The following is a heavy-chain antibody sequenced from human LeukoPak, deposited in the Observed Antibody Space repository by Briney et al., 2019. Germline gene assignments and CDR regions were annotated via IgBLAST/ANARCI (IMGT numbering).Heavy chain of an antibody. Sequence: ASVKVSCKASGYTFTGYYMHWVRQAPGQGLEWMGWINPNSGGTNYAQKFQGRVTMTRDTSISTAYMELSRPRSDDTAVYYCASDSSGWSNFDYWGQGTLVTVSS. CDR1: GYTFTGYY. D-gene: IGHD6-19*01. V-gene: IGHV1-2*02. J-gene: IGHJ4*02. CDR2: INPNSGGT. CDR3: ASDSSGWSNFDY.